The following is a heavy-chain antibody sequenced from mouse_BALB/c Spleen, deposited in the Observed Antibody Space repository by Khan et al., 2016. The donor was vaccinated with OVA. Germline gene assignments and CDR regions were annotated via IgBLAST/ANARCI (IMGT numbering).Heavy chain of an antibody. CDR2: IYPGTGNT. CDR1: GYIFTSYW. V-gene: IGHV1-76*01. J-gene: IGHJ2*01. CDR3: AREEALYYFDY. D-gene: IGHD3-2*02. Sequence: QMQLEQSGTELVRPGASVKLSCKTSGYIFTSYWIHWVKQRSGQGLEWIARIYPGTGNTYYSEKFNGKASLTADKSSSTAYMHLSSLKSEDSAVYFCAREEALYYFDYWGQGTTLTVSS.